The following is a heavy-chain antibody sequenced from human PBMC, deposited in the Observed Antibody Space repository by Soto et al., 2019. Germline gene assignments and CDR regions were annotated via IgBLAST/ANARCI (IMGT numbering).Heavy chain of an antibody. Sequence: QVQLVQSGAEVKKPGSSVKVSCKASGGTFSSYAISWVRQAPGQGLEWMGGIIPIFGTANYAQKFQGRVTITADESTSTAYMELSSLRSEDTAVYYCARGDRIQLWLPPDYYYYGMDVWGQGTTVTVSS. CDR3: ARGDRIQLWLPPDYYYYGMDV. V-gene: IGHV1-69*01. J-gene: IGHJ6*02. D-gene: IGHD5-18*01. CDR2: IIPIFGTA. CDR1: GGTFSSYA.